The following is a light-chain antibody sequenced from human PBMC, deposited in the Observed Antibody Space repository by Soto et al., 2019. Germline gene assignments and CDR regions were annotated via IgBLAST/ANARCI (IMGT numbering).Light chain of an antibody. CDR1: QSLVYRDGNTY. CDR3: MQGTHWPWT. J-gene: IGKJ1*01. V-gene: IGKV2-30*01. CDR2: MVS. Sequence: DVVMTQSPLSLPVTLGQPASISCRSSQSLVYRDGNTYLNWFHQRPGESPRRLIYMVSNRGSGVPDRFSGSGSGTDFTLKISRVEAEDVGVYYCMQGTHWPWTFGQGTKVEIK.